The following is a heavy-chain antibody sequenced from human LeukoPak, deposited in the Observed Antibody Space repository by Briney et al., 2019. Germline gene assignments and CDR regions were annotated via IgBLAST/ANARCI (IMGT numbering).Heavy chain of an antibody. CDR1: GFIFRNNV. J-gene: IGHJ4*02. V-gene: IGHV3-64D*06. Sequence: PGGSLRLSRSASGFIFRNNVMHWVRQAPGKGLEYVSAIGSNGGSTYYADSVKGRFTISRDNSKSTLYLQMSSLRAEDTAVYYCVNTHGSGSYDYWGQGTLVTVSS. D-gene: IGHD3-10*01. CDR2: IGSNGGST. CDR3: VNTHGSGSYDY.